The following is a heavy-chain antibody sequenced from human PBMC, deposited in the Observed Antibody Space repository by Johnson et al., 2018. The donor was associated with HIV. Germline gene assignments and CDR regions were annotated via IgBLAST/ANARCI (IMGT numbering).Heavy chain of an antibody. CDR3: ARDGRDLVTRGSFDV. Sequence: QVQLVESGGGLVQPGRSLRLSCAASGFTLSSYGMHWVRQAPGKGLEWVAVISYDGSNKYYADSVKGRFTISRDNSKNTLYLQMNSLRAEDTAVYYCARDGRDLVTRGSFDVWGQGTVVTVSS. CDR2: ISYDGSNK. CDR1: GFTLSSYG. J-gene: IGHJ3*01. D-gene: IGHD5-18*01. V-gene: IGHV3-30*03.